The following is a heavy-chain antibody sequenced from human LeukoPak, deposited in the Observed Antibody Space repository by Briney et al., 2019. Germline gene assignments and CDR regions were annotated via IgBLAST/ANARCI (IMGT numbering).Heavy chain of an antibody. V-gene: IGHV3-21*01. CDR2: ISSSSSYI. Sequence: GGSLRLSCAASGFTFSSYSMNWVRQAPGKGLEWVSSISSSSSYIYYADSVKGRFTISRDNAKNSLYLQMNSLRAEDTAVYYCARDLRYYYDSSGYPDWGQGTLVTVSS. D-gene: IGHD3-22*01. CDR3: ARDLRYYYDSSGYPD. J-gene: IGHJ4*02. CDR1: GFTFSSYS.